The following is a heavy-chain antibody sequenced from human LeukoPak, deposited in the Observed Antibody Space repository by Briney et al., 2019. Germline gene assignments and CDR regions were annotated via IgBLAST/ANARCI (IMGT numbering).Heavy chain of an antibody. V-gene: IGHV1-2*02. D-gene: IGHD6-13*01. CDR1: AYTFTDYY. Sequence: ASVKVSCKASAYTFTDYYIYWVRQAPGQGLQWMGWINPNSGGTNYAQRFQGRVTMTRDTSISTAYMELSRLRSDDTAVYYCASHLCSSCPVDYWGQGTLVTVSS. J-gene: IGHJ4*02. CDR2: INPNSGGT. CDR3: ASHLCSSCPVDY.